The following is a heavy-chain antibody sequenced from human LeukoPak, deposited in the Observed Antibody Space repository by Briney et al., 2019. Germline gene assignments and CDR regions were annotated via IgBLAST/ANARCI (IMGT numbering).Heavy chain of an antibody. CDR2: IYHSGST. Sequence: SETLSLTCTVSGYSISSGYYWGWIRQPSGKGLEWIGSIYHSGSTYYNPSLKSRVTISVDTSKNQFSLKLSSVTAADTAVYYCAGEGVTMVRGAHDYWGQGTLVTVSS. CDR1: GYSISSGYY. CDR3: AGEGVTMVRGAHDY. J-gene: IGHJ4*02. V-gene: IGHV4-38-2*02. D-gene: IGHD3-10*01.